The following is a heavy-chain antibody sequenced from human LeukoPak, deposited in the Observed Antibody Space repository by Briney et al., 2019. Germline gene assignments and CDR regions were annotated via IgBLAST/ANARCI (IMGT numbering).Heavy chain of an antibody. CDR1: GFTFSSSA. CDR3: AKVDAPSRIVGATNDY. CDR2: ISGSDSST. D-gene: IGHD1-26*01. V-gene: IGHV3-23*01. J-gene: IGHJ4*02. Sequence: GGSLRLSCAASGFTFSSSAMSWVRQAPGKGLEWVSTISGSDSSTYYTDSVKGRFTISRDNSKNTLYLQMNSLRAEDTAVYYCAKVDAPSRIVGATNDYWGQGTLVTVSS.